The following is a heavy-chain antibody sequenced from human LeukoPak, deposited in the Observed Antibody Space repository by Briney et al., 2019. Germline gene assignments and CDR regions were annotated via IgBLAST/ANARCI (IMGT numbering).Heavy chain of an antibody. CDR2: INANSGTT. CDR1: GFAFSVYA. D-gene: IGHD6-19*01. V-gene: IGHV3-23*01. J-gene: IGHJ5*01. Sequence: GGSLRLSCTASGFAFSVYAMSWPRQPPGKGLEWVSTINANSGTTSYAASVRGRFTISRDNSKNTLYLQLNTLRADDTATYYCAKPISGGLAVTADWFHPWGQGTLVVVSS. CDR3: AKPISGGLAVTADWFHP.